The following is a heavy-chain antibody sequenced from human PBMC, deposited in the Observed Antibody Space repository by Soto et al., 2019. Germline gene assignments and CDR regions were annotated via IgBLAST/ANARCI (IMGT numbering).Heavy chain of an antibody. CDR1: GFTFSDYY. V-gene: IGHV3-11*06. J-gene: IGHJ5*02. Sequence: QVQLVESGGGLVKPGGSLRLSCAASGFTFSDYYVSWIRQAPGKGLEWVSYISSSSSYTNYADSVKGRFTISRDNAKNSLYLQMNSLRAEDTAVYYCARDGGVPPWWFDPWGQGTLVTVSS. CDR2: ISSSSSYT. D-gene: IGHD3-16*01. CDR3: ARDGGVPPWWFDP.